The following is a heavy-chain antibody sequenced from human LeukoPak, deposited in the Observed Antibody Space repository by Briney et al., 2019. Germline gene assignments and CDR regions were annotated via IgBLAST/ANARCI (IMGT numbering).Heavy chain of an antibody. CDR3: AVGGSLAAAGTYYFDY. J-gene: IGHJ4*02. V-gene: IGHV4-61*02. D-gene: IGHD6-13*01. CDR1: GGSISSGSYY. Sequence: SETLSLTCTVSGGSISSGSYYWSWIRQPAGKGLEWIGRIYTSGSTNYNPSLKSRVTISVDTSKNQFSLKLSSVTAADTAVYYCAVGGSLAAAGTYYFDYWGQGTLVTVSS. CDR2: IYTSGST.